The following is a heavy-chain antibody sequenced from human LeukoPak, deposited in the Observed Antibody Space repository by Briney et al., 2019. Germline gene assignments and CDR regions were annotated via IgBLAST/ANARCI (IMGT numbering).Heavy chain of an antibody. CDR3: AAYDFWSGYYPLPGNY. D-gene: IGHD3-3*01. V-gene: IGHV1-24*01. CDR1: HYTFTSYG. J-gene: IGHJ4*02. CDR2: FDPEDGET. Sequence: ASVKVSCKASHYTFTSYGISWVRQAPGKGLEWMGGFDPEDGETIYAQKFQGRVTMTEDTSTDTAYMELSSLRSEDTAVYYCAAYDFWSGYYPLPGNYWGQGTLVTVSS.